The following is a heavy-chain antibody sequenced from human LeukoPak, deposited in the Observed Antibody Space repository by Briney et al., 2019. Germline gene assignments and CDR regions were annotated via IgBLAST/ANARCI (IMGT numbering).Heavy chain of an antibody. J-gene: IGHJ6*02. Sequence: SETLSLTCTVSGGSVISGSSYWGWIRQPPGKGLEWIGNIFYSGSTYYNPSLQSRVTISLDTSQNQFSLTLNSVTAADTAVYYCARTHSIASYYYGVDVWGQGTTVTVSS. CDR2: IFYSGST. D-gene: IGHD6-13*01. V-gene: IGHV4-39*07. CDR1: GGSVISGSSY. CDR3: ARTHSIASYYYGVDV.